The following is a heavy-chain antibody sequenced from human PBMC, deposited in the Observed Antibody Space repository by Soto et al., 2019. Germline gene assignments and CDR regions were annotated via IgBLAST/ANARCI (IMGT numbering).Heavy chain of an antibody. CDR1: GYSFTSYW. V-gene: IGHV5-51*01. Sequence: PGESLKISCKVAGYSFTSYWIGWVRQMPGKGLEWMWIIYPGDSDTRYSPSSQRQVTISADKSISTAYPQRSSLKASDTAMYFCAGASLVRGVPYGMVVWGQGTTVTVTS. CDR3: AGASLVRGVPYGMVV. J-gene: IGHJ6*02. CDR2: IYPGDSDT. D-gene: IGHD3-10*01.